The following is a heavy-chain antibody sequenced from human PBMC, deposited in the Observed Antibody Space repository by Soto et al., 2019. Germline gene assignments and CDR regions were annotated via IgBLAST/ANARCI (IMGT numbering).Heavy chain of an antibody. Sequence: EVQLVESGGGLVKPGGSLRLSCAASGFTFSSYSMNWVRQAPGKGLEWVSSISSSSSYIYYADSVKGRFTISRDNAKNSLYLQMNSLRAEDTAVYYCAREDLRLGELSTLDYWGQGTLVTVSS. CDR1: GFTFSSYS. D-gene: IGHD3-16*02. V-gene: IGHV3-21*01. CDR2: ISSSSSYI. CDR3: AREDLRLGELSTLDY. J-gene: IGHJ4*02.